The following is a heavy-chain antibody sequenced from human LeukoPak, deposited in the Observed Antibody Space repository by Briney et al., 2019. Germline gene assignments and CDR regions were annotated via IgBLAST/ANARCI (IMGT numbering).Heavy chain of an antibody. CDR3: VKDGAAMVRGVILVPAGFFDS. J-gene: IGHJ4*02. D-gene: IGHD3-10*01. Sequence: GGSLRLSCRASGFRFSTYDMSWLRQAPGKGLEWVSGISGSGEKTDYADSVKGRFIISRDNSKDTVSLQMNALRVEDTATYYRVKDGAAMVRGVILVPAGFFDSWAQGRQVTVSS. CDR1: GFRFSTYD. CDR2: ISGSGEKT. V-gene: IGHV3-23*01.